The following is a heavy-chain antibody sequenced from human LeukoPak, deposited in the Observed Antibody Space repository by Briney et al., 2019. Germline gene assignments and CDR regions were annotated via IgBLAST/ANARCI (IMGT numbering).Heavy chain of an antibody. D-gene: IGHD3-10*01. CDR2: ISWNSGSI. V-gene: IGHV3-9*01. CDR3: ARVLWFGELMGEDY. Sequence: GGSLRLSCAASGFTFDDYAMHWVRQAPGKGLEWVSGISWNSGSIGYADSVKGRFTISRDNSKNTLYLQMNSLRAEDTAVYYCARVLWFGELMGEDYWGQGTLVTVSS. J-gene: IGHJ4*02. CDR1: GFTFDDYA.